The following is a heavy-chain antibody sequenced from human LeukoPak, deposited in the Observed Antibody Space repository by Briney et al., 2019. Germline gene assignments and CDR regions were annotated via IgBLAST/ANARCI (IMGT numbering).Heavy chain of an antibody. Sequence: GGSLRLSCAASGFTFSSYWMHWVRQAPGKGLVWVSRIYGDGNTTNYADSVKGRFTISRDNAKNTLYLQMNSLRAEDTAVYYCARDQGSTSRGIDYWGQGTLVTVSS. J-gene: IGHJ4*02. CDR3: ARDQGSTSRGIDY. CDR1: GFTFSSYW. V-gene: IGHV3-74*01. CDR2: IYGDGNTT. D-gene: IGHD2-2*01.